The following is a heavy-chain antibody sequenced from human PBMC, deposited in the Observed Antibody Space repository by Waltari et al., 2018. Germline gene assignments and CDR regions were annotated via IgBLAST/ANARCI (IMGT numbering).Heavy chain of an antibody. D-gene: IGHD3-16*01. V-gene: IGHV3-49*03. CDR2: AQSRVHGGAI. CDR1: GFNFDVFP. J-gene: IGHJ4*02. Sequence: EVEVIESGGDLVQPGQSLSLSCVPSGFNFDVFPLRCFREGPGGGLKWIGFAQSRVHGGAIQYAASVRNRFISSRDDSKDTVYLQMNSLELEDTGVYYCTRGGPLVVVSRAPDYWGQGTLVTVSS. CDR3: TRGGPLVVVSRAPDY.